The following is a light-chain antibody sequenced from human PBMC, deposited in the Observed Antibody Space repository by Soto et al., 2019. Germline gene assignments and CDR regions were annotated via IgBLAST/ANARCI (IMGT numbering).Light chain of an antibody. J-gene: IGLJ1*01. CDR2: DVS. CDR3: SSYAGTHIV. V-gene: IGLV2-8*01. CDR1: SSDVGGYSY. Sequence: ALTQPPSASGSPGQSVAISCTGTSSDVGGYSYVSWYQQHPGKAPKLMIYDVSKRPSGVPDRFSGSKSGNTASLTVSGLQAEDEADYYCSSYAGTHIVFGTGTKVTVL.